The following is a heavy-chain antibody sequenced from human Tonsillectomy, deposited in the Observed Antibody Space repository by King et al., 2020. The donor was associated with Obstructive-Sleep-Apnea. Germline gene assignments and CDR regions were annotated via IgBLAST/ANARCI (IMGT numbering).Heavy chain of an antibody. V-gene: IGHV3-21*01. D-gene: IGHD2-15*01. Sequence: DGQLVQSGGGLVKPGGSLRLSCAASGFTFSSYSMNWVRQAPGKGLEWGSSISSSSSYIYYADSVKGRFTISRDNAKNSLYLQMNSLRAEDTAVYYCARDLYCSGGTCYTGLGYWGQGTLVTVSS. CDR1: GFTFSSYS. J-gene: IGHJ4*02. CDR2: ISSSSSYI. CDR3: ARDLYCSGGTCYTGLGY.